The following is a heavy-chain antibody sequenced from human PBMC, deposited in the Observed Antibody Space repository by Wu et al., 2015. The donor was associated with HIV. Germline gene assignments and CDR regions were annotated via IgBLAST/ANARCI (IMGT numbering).Heavy chain of an antibody. CDR1: GYTFTGYY. J-gene: IGHJ4*02. D-gene: IGHD3-9*01. V-gene: IGHV1-2*02. CDR2: TNPNSGGT. Sequence: QVQLVQSGAEVKKPGASVKVSCKASGYTFTGYYMHWLRQAPGQGLEWMGWTNPNSGGTNYAQKFQGRVTLTRDTSITTAYMEMSGLRSDDTAVYYCARDYYDVLTTYSHYFFDLWGQGTLVTVS. CDR3: ARDYYDVLTTYSHYFFDL.